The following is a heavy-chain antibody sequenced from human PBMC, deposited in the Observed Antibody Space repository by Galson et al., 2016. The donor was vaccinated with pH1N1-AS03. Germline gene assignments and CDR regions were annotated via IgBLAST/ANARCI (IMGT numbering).Heavy chain of an antibody. J-gene: IGHJ6*02. V-gene: IGHV2-70*16. D-gene: IGHD5-24*01. Sequence: TLSLTCTVSGGSLSSYYWSWIRQPPGKALEWLGRIAWDDGTFYSTSLKTRLTISKDTSKNQVVLTMTNMDPVDTGTYYCARTLNYNTGLDVWGPGATVTVSS. CDR1: GGSLSSYYW. CDR2: IAWDDGT. CDR3: ARTLNYNTGLDV.